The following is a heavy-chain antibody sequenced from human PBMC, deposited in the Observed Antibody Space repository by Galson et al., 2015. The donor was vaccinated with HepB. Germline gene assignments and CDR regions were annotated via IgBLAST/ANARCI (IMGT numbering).Heavy chain of an antibody. CDR1: GYTFSTYS. D-gene: IGHD2-21*02. V-gene: IGHV1-18*01. CDR3: ARDYVVTTRNWLDP. J-gene: IGHJ5*02. Sequence: SVKVSCKASGYTFSTYSITWVRQAPGQGLEWMGWISVYNGNTNYPQKLQGRVTMTTDTSTSTAYMGLRSLRSDDTAVYYCARDYVVTTRNWLDPWGQGTLVTVSS. CDR2: ISVYNGNT.